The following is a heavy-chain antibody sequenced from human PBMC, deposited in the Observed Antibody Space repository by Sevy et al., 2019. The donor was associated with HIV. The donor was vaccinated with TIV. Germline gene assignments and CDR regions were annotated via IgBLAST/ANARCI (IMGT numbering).Heavy chain of an antibody. Sequence: GGSLRLSCAASGFTFSSYSMNWVRQAPGKGLEWVPSISSSSSFIYYADSVKGRFTISRDNAKNSLYLQMNSLRAEDTAVYYCARDLGSYYPYYYYMDVWGKGTTVTVSS. CDR3: ARDLGSYYPYYYYMDV. V-gene: IGHV3-21*01. D-gene: IGHD1-26*01. J-gene: IGHJ6*03. CDR1: GFTFSSYS. CDR2: ISSSSSFI.